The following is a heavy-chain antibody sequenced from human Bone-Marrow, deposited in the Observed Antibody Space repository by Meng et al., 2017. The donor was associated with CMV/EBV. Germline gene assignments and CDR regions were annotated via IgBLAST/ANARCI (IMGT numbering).Heavy chain of an antibody. CDR3: AIGLRQADY. CDR1: GFTFTDYY. CDR2: INSNTGGT. Sequence: ASVKVSCKASGFTFTDYYIHWVRQAPGEGLEWMGWINSNTGGTKFPQTFQGRVTMIRDTSITTAYMELSRLRSDDTAVYFCAIGLRQADYWGQGTLVTVSS. J-gene: IGHJ4*02. V-gene: IGHV1-2*02.